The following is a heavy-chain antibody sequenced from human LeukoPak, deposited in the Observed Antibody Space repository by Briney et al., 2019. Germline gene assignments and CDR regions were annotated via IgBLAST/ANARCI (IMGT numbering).Heavy chain of an antibody. J-gene: IGHJ4*02. CDR1: GYTLTELS. Sequence: ASVKVSCKVSGYTLTELSMHWVRQAPGEGLEWMGGFDPEDGETIYAQKFQGRVTMTEDTSIDTAYMELSSLRSEDTAVYYCATKRMPKGWSGFDYWGQGTLVTVSS. CDR3: ATKRMPKGWSGFDY. CDR2: FDPEDGET. V-gene: IGHV1-24*01. D-gene: IGHD2-15*01.